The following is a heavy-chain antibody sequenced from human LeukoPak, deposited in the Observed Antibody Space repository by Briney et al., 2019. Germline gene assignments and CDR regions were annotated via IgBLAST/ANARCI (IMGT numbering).Heavy chain of an antibody. CDR2: IIPIFGTA. D-gene: IGHD3-22*01. V-gene: IGHV1-69*01. J-gene: IGHJ4*02. Sequence: ASVKVSCKASGYTFTSYDINWVRQATGQGLEWMGGIIPIFGTANYAQKFQGRVTITADESTSTAYMELSSLRSEDTAVYYCARANYYDSSGYSDYWGQGTLVTVSS. CDR3: ARANYYDSSGYSDY. CDR1: GYTFTSYD.